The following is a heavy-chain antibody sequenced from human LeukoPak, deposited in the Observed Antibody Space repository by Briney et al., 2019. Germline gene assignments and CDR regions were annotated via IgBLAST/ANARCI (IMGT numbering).Heavy chain of an antibody. CDR3: ARADSSSWPGEAFDA. CDR1: GFTFSSYG. CDR2: ISYDGSNK. V-gene: IGHV3-30*03. D-gene: IGHD6-13*01. J-gene: IGHJ3*01. Sequence: HPGGSLRLSCAASGFTFSSYGMHWVRQAPGKGLEWVAVISYDGSNKYYADSVKGRFTISRDNSKNTLYLQMNSLRAEDTAVYYCARADSSSWPGEAFDAWGQGTMVTVSS.